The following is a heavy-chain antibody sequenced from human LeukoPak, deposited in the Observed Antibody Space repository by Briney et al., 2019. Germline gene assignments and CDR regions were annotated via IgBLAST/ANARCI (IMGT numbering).Heavy chain of an antibody. CDR3: ARGRGYSYGYHCNY. CDR2: INPKSGGA. J-gene: IGHJ4*02. CDR1: GYTFTDYY. Sequence: ASVKVSCKASGYTFTDYYMHWVRQAPGQGLEWMGWINPKSGGANSAQRFQGRVTMTRDTSISTTYMELSRLRSDDTAVYYCARGRGYSYGYHCNYWGQGTLVTVSS. D-gene: IGHD5-18*01. V-gene: IGHV1-2*02.